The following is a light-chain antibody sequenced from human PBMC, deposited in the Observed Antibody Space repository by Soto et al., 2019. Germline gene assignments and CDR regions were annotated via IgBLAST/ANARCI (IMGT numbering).Light chain of an antibody. V-gene: IGKV1-39*01. CDR2: AAS. CDR3: QQSYRTLT. J-gene: IGKJ4*01. Sequence: DIQMTQSPASLSASVGDRVTISCRASDNIGSNLNWYQHQLGRAPKLLIYAASSLQGGVPSRFSGSGSGTKFTLTIGSLQTEDFATYYCQQSYRTLTFGGGTWV. CDR1: DNIGSN.